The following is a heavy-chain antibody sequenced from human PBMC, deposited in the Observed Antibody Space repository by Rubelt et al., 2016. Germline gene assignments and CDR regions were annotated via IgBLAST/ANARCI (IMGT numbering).Heavy chain of an antibody. CDR1: GGSFSGYY. V-gene: IGHV4-34*01. Sequence: QVQLQQWGAGLLKPSETLSLTCAVYGGSFSGYYWSWIRQPPGKGLEWIGEINHSGSTNYNPTLQSRVTISVDTSKNQSSLKLSSVTAADTAGYYCARGPSPHNWFDPWGQGTLVTVSS. CDR3: ARGPSPHNWFDP. J-gene: IGHJ5*02. CDR2: INHSGST.